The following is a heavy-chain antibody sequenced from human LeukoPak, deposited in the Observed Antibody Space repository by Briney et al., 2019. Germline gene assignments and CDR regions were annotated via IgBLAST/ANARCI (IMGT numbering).Heavy chain of an antibody. Sequence: SGGSLRLSCAASGFTFSSYGMHWVRQAPGKGLEWVAFIRYDGSNKYYADSVKGRFTISRDNSKNTLYLQMNSLRAEDTAVYYCAQPSRGYSYGYSFDYWGQGTLVTVSS. CDR3: AQPSRGYSYGYSFDY. J-gene: IGHJ4*02. CDR2: IRYDGSNK. D-gene: IGHD5-18*01. CDR1: GFTFSSYG. V-gene: IGHV3-30*02.